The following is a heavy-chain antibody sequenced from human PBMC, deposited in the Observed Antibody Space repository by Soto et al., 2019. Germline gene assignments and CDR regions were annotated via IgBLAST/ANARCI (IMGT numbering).Heavy chain of an antibody. CDR2: ISYDGSDQ. CDR3: AEDAGADY. V-gene: IGHV3-30*18. Sequence: QVQLVESGGGVVEPGRSLRLSCAASGFTFSTYGMYWVRQAPGKGLEWVARISYDGSDQFYGHSVKGRFTISRDNSKYILYVRMNNLRSEDMAGYYCAEDAGADYWGQGTVVTVSA. CDR1: GFTFSTYG. J-gene: IGHJ4*02. D-gene: IGHD7-27*01.